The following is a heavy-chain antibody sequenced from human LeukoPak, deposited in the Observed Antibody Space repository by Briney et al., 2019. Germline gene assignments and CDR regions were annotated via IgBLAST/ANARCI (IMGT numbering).Heavy chain of an antibody. CDR1: GFTFSSYS. D-gene: IGHD6-19*01. CDR2: ISSSSSYI. V-gene: IGHV3-21*01. CDR3: ARDSPDSSGWSEGAYFQH. Sequence: KPGGSLRLSCAASGFTFSSYSTNWVRQAAGKGLEWVSSISSSSSYIYYADSVKGRFTISRDNAKNSLYLQMNSLRAEDTAVYYCARDSPDSSGWSEGAYFQHWGQGTLVTVSS. J-gene: IGHJ1*01.